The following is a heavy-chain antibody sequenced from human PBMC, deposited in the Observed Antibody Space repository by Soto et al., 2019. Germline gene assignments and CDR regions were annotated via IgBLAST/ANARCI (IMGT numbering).Heavy chain of an antibody. CDR2: IGGYNGNT. D-gene: IGHD6-13*01. V-gene: IGHV1-18*01. Sequence: VQSGGEVKKPGASVKVSCKASGYTFSNNGFTWVRQAPGQGLEWMGWIGGYNGNTNYAPKFQGRVTMTADTSTSTAHMELRGLRSDDTAVYYCATAIAATGPADSWGKGTLVTVSS. CDR3: ATAIAATGPADS. CDR1: GYTFSNNG. J-gene: IGHJ4*02.